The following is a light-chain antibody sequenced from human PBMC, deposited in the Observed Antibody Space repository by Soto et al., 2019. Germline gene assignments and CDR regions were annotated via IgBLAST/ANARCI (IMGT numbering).Light chain of an antibody. CDR3: QQYGSSPYT. Sequence: EIVLTQSPDTLSLSPGERATLSCRASHTVSVNYLAWYQQKPGQAPRLLIYGASNRATGIPDRFSGSVSGTNFTLTITRREPEDIAVFYCQQYGSSPYTFGQGTKLEIK. J-gene: IGKJ2*01. CDR1: HTVSVNY. CDR2: GAS. V-gene: IGKV3-20*01.